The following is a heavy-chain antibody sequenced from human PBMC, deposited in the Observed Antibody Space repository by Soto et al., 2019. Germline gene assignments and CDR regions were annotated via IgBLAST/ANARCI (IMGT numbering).Heavy chain of an antibody. J-gene: IGHJ4*02. CDR1: GYNFDAFD. Sequence: GASVKVSCKASGYNFDAFDIHWVRQAAGQGLEWMGWMNPRTGDTAFAQEFQDRVTMTSDTSRNTAYMEVSGLRSEDTAVYFCVRQPGGVATPGDDYWGQGTLVTVPS. CDR2: MNPRTGDT. D-gene: IGHD3-10*01. CDR3: VRQPGGVATPGDDY. V-gene: IGHV1-8*02.